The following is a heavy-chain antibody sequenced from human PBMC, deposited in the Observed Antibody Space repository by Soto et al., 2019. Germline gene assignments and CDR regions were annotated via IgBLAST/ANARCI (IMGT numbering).Heavy chain of an antibody. Sequence: QVQLVESGGGVVQPGRSLRLSCAASGFTFSSYGMHWVRQAPGKGLEWVAVISVDGSSKYYADSVKGRFTISRDNSKSTLYLQMNSLRAEDTAVYYCAKSGLVGATWVDYWGQGTLVTVSS. D-gene: IGHD1-26*01. CDR1: GFTFSSYG. J-gene: IGHJ4*02. CDR2: ISVDGSSK. CDR3: AKSGLVGATWVDY. V-gene: IGHV3-30*18.